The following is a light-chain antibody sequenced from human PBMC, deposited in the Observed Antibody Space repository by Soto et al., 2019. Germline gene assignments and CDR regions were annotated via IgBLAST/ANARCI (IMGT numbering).Light chain of an antibody. J-gene: IGKJ4*01. Sequence: EIVLTQSPATLSLSPGERATLSCRASQTVLSNLAWYQQKPGQAPRLLIYDASNRATGIPARFSGSGSGTDFTLTISSLEPEDFAVYYCQQRSNWQGATFGGGTKVDI. V-gene: IGKV3D-11*02. CDR2: DAS. CDR3: QQRSNWQGAT. CDR1: QTVLSN.